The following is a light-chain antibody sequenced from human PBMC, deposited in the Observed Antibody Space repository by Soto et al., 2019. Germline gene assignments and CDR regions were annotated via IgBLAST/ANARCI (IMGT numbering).Light chain of an antibody. CDR2: RNN. V-gene: IGLV1-47*01. J-gene: IGLJ2*01. CDR1: SSNIGSNF. Sequence: QSVLTQPPSASGTPGQRVTISCSGSSSNIGSNFVYWYQQLPGTAPKLLIYRNNQRPSGVPDRFSGSRSGTSASLAISGLRSEDEADYYCVAWDDSLSALLFGGGTQLTVL. CDR3: VAWDDSLSALL.